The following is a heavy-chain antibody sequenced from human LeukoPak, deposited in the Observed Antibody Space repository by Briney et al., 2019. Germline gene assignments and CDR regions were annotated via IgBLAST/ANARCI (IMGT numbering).Heavy chain of an antibody. CDR1: GYTFTGYY. CDR2: INPNSGGT. Sequence: ASVKVSCKASGYTFTGYYMHWVRQAPGQGLEWMGWINPNSGGTNYAQKFQGRVTMTRDTSISTAYMELSRLRSDDTAVYYCAGAEKFGTWMQLWQNWGQGTLVTVSS. D-gene: IGHD5-18*01. V-gene: IGHV1-2*02. J-gene: IGHJ4*02. CDR3: AGAEKFGTWMQLWQN.